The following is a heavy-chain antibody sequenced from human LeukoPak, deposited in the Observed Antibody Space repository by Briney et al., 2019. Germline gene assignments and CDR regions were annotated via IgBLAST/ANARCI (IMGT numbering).Heavy chain of an antibody. V-gene: IGHV3-9*01. D-gene: IGHD5-24*01. CDR3: ARDQGVEMATTYYFDY. J-gene: IGHJ4*02. CDR2: ISWNSGSI. CDR1: GFTFDDYA. Sequence: GGSLRLSCAASGFTFDDYAMHWVRQAPGKGLEWVSGISWNSGSIGYADSVKGRFTISRDNAKNSLYLQMNSLRAEDTAVYYCARDQGVEMATTYYFDYWGQGTLVTVSS.